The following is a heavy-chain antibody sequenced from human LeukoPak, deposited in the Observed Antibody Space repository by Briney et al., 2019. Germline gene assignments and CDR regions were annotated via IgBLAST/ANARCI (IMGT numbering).Heavy chain of an antibody. D-gene: IGHD3-10*01. Sequence: KASQTLSLTCTVSGVSISSGGYYWSWLRQHPGKGLEWIVYIYYSGSTYYNPSLKSRVTISVDTSKNQFSLKLSSVTAADTAVYYCARVKGHPGGYYMDVWGKGTTVTVSS. V-gene: IGHV4-31*03. J-gene: IGHJ6*03. CDR3: ARVKGHPGGYYMDV. CDR2: IYYSGST. CDR1: GVSISSGGYY.